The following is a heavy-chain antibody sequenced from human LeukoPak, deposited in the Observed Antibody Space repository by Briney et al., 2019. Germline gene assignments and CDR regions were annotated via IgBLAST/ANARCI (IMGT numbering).Heavy chain of an antibody. Sequence: SETLSLTCAVSDESFSGYYWSWIRQPPGKGLEWIGEINHSGSTNYNPSLKSRVTISVDTSKNQFSLKLSSVTAADTAVYYCARALGIVVVPAAILYWYFDLWGRGTLVTVSS. CDR2: INHSGST. J-gene: IGHJ2*01. V-gene: IGHV4-34*01. D-gene: IGHD2-2*03. CDR1: DESFSGYY. CDR3: ARALGIVVVPAAILYWYFDL.